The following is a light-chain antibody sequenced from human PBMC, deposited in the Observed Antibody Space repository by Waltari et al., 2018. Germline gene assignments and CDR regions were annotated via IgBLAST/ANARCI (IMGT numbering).Light chain of an antibody. Sequence: QSGLTQPPSVSGAPGQRVTISCTGSSSNIGAGYDVPWYQLLPGTAPKLLIYGNSNRPSGVPDRFSGSKSGTSASLAITGLQAEDEADYYCQSYDSSLSGSVFGGGTKLTVL. CDR3: QSYDSSLSGSV. J-gene: IGLJ2*01. V-gene: IGLV1-40*01. CDR1: SSNIGAGYD. CDR2: GNS.